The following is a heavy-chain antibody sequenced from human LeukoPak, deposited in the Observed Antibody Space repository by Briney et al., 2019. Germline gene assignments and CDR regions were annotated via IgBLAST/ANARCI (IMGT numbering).Heavy chain of an antibody. V-gene: IGHV3-21*01. Sequence: GGSLRLSCAASGFTVSSSYMNWVRQAPMKGLGWVSSIGTDGSYIYYADSVQGRFTISRDNAKNSLYLQMNSLTAEDTAVYYCARKMKTGDRVGTFDIWGQGTMVTVSS. CDR1: GFTVSSSY. CDR3: ARKMKTGDRVGTFDI. J-gene: IGHJ3*02. CDR2: IGTDGSYI. D-gene: IGHD1-1*01.